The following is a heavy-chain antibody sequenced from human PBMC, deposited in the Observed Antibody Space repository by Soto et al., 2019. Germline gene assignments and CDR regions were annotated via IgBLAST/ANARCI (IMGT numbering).Heavy chain of an antibody. CDR3: AIVAARKSSNSFFGMDA. CDR1: GFTFSSYA. Sequence: GGSLRLYCAASGFTFSSYAMHWVRQAPGKGLERVAVISYDGSNKYYADSVKGRFTISRDNSKNTLYLQMNSLRAEDTAVYYCAIVAARKSSNSFFGMDAWGQETTVTVSS. D-gene: IGHD6-6*01. CDR2: ISYDGSNK. J-gene: IGHJ6*02. V-gene: IGHV3-30-3*01.